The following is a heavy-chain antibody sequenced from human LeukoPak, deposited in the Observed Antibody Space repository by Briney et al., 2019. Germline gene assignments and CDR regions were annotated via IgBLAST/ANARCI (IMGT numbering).Heavy chain of an antibody. J-gene: IGHJ4*02. CDR1: GGSISSHY. CDR3: ARASDGELIVDY. D-gene: IGHD3-10*01. V-gene: IGHV4-59*11. Sequence: SETLSLTCTVSGGSISSHYWSWIRHPPGKGLEWIGYIYYSGSTNYNPSLKSRVTISVDTSKNQFSLKLSSVTAADTAVYYCARASDGELIVDYWGQGTLVTVSS. CDR2: IYYSGST.